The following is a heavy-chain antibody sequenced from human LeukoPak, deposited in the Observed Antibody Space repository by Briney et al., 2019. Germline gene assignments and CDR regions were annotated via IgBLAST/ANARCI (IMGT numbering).Heavy chain of an antibody. CDR3: AKGYSGTRGYSDY. J-gene: IGHJ4*02. CDR1: GFTFNDFA. V-gene: IGHV3-9*01. D-gene: IGHD1-26*01. Sequence: GGSLRLSCAASGFTFNDFAMHWVRQGSGKGLEWVSTISWNSDIVAYADSVKGRFTISRDNANNSLFLQMYSLRPEDTALYYCAKGYSGTRGYSDYWGQGTLVTVSS. CDR2: ISWNSDIV.